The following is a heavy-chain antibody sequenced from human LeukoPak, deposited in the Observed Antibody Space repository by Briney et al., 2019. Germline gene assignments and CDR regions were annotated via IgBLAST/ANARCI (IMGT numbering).Heavy chain of an antibody. J-gene: IGHJ6*02. CDR3: ARDSGYFDWLSNLGPGGYYYYGMDV. CDR1: GFTFSDYY. Sequence: PGGSLRLSCAASGFTFSDYYMSWIRQAPGKGLEWVSYISSSGSTIYYADSVKGRFTISRDNAKNSLYLQMNSLRAEDTAVYYYARDSGYFDWLSNLGPGGYYYYGMDVWGQGTTVTVSS. V-gene: IGHV3-11*01. CDR2: ISSSGSTI. D-gene: IGHD3-9*01.